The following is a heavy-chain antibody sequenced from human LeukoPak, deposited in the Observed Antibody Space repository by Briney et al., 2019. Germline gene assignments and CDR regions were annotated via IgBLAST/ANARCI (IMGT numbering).Heavy chain of an antibody. CDR2: IYYSGST. CDR3: ARGGKRWLQLPFDY. Sequence: PSETLSLTCTVSGGSISSYYWSWIRQPPGKGLEWIGYIYYSGSTNYNPSLKSRVTISVDTSKNQFSLKLSSVTAADTAVYYCARGGKRWLQLPFDYWGQGTLVTVSS. CDR1: GGSISSYY. J-gene: IGHJ4*02. D-gene: IGHD5-24*01. V-gene: IGHV4-59*01.